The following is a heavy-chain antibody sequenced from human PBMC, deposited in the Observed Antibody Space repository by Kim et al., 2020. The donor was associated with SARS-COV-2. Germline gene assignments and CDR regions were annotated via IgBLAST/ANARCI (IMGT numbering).Heavy chain of an antibody. D-gene: IGHD3-3*01. CDR3: ARVVREDYDFWSGYYPPGWFDP. J-gene: IGHJ5*02. CDR2: IYTSGST. V-gene: IGHV4-4*07. CDR1: GGSISSYY. Sequence: SETLSLTCTVSGGSISSYYWSWIRQPAGKGLEWIGRIYTSGSTNYNPSLKSRVTMSVDTSKNQFSLKLSSVTAADTAVYYCARVVREDYDFWSGYYPPGWFDPWGQGTLVTVSS.